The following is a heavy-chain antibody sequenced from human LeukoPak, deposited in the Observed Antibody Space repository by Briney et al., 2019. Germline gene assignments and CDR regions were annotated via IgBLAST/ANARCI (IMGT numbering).Heavy chain of an antibody. J-gene: IGHJ3*02. Sequence: GASVKVSCKASGGTFSSYAISWVRQAPGQGLEWMGRIIPILGIANYAQKFQGRVTITADKSTSTAYMELSSLRSEDTAVYYCARKGDYYDSSGYYYVAFDIWGQGTMVTVSS. D-gene: IGHD3-22*01. V-gene: IGHV1-69*04. CDR1: GGTFSSYA. CDR2: IIPILGIA. CDR3: ARKGDYYDSSGYYYVAFDI.